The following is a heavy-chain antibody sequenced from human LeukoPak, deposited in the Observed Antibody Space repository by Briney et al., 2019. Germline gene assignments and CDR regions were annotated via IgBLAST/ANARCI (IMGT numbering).Heavy chain of an antibody. CDR1: GFTFSNYW. J-gene: IGHJ6*03. CDR3: ARRYYYGSGIYYYYMDV. CDR2: INSDGNTT. Sequence: GGSLRLSCAASGFTFSNYWMHWVRQAPGKGLMWVSHINSDGNTTTYADSVKGRFTISRDNAKNTLYLQMNSLRAEDTAVYYCARRYYYGSGIYYYYMDVWGKGTTVTISS. D-gene: IGHD3-10*01. V-gene: IGHV3-74*01.